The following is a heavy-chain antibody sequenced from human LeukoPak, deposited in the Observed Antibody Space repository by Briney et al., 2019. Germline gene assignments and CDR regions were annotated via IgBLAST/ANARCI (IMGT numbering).Heavy chain of an antibody. J-gene: IGHJ6*03. CDR3: ARVDVGLEWLPRRIYYYYMDV. V-gene: IGHV3-11*04. CDR1: GFTFSDYY. D-gene: IGHD3-3*01. Sequence: GGSLRLSCAASGFTFSDYYMSWIRQAPGKGLEWVSYISSSDTIYYADSVKGRFTISRDNAKNSLYLQMNSLRAEDTAVYYCARVDVGLEWLPRRIYYYYMDVWGKGTTATVSS. CDR2: ISSSDTI.